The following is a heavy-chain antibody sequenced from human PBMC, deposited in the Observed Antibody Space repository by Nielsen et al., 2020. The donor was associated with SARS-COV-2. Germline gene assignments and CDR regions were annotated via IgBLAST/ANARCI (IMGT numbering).Heavy chain of an antibody. CDR2: VSGGGVIK. CDR1: GFMFSTYA. CDR3: ARDRYETTNRYHPPDN. D-gene: IGHD1-14*01. J-gene: IGHJ4*02. V-gene: IGHV3-30*03. Sequence: GESLKISCSTSGFMFSTYAIHWVRQAPGKGLEWVALVSGGGVIKLYADSVRGRFTISRDNSNRSAYLQMDSLRTDDTALYFCARDRYETTNRYHPPDNWGQGTLDTVSS.